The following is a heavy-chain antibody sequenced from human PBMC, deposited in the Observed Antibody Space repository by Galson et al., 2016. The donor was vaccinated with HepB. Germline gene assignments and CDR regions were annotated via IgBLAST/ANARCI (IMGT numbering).Heavy chain of an antibody. V-gene: IGHV3-33*08. Sequence: SLRLSCAASGFTVSSKYMSWVRQAPGKGLEWVAVIWHDGSNKYYADSVKGRFTISRDSSTLYLQMNSLRAEDTAVYYCARDRLASGNHLDYWGQGTLVTVSS. D-gene: IGHD4-23*01. J-gene: IGHJ4*02. CDR3: ARDRLASGNHLDY. CDR2: IWHDGSNK. CDR1: GFTVSSKY.